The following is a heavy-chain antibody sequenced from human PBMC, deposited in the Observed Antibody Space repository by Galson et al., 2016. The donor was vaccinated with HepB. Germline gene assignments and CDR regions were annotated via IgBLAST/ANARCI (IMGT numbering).Heavy chain of an antibody. D-gene: IGHD3-9*01. CDR1: GFNFRTYG. CDR2: ISYDGVDK. V-gene: IGHV3-33*01. J-gene: IGHJ3*01. CDR3: ARDMWGYEILTAHQRGAFDV. Sequence: SLRLSCAGSGFNFRTYGMHWVRHTPGKGLEWLTVISYDGVDKNYADSVKGRFTVSSDNSKNMLYLQMNSLRVEDTAVYYCARDMWGYEILTAHQRGAFDVWGQGTLVTVS.